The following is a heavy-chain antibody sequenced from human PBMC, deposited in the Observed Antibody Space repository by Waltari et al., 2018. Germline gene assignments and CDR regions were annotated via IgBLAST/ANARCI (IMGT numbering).Heavy chain of an antibody. J-gene: IGHJ6*03. D-gene: IGHD5-18*01. CDR1: GGTFSSYA. Sequence: QVQLVQSGAEVKKPGSSVKVSCKASGGTFSSYAISWVRQAPAQGLEWMGGIIPIFGTANYAQKFQGRVTITADESTSTAYMELSSLRSEDTAVYYCARDESSGYSYGDYYYYMDVWGKGTTVTVSS. V-gene: IGHV1-69*01. CDR2: IIPIFGTA. CDR3: ARDESSGYSYGDYYYYMDV.